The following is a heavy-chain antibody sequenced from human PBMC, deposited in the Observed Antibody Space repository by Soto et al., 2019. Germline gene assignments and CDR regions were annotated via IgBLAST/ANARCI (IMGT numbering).Heavy chain of an antibody. CDR3: ARGKGSSGGYFDY. Sequence: PSETLSLTCTISCGSVSSGSYYWTWIRQPPGKGLEWIGYIFSSGSTDYNPSLKSRVTISVDASKSQFSLKLTSVTAADTAVYYCARGKGSSGGYFDYWGQGTLVTVSS. CDR2: IFSSGST. CDR1: CGSVSSGSYY. V-gene: IGHV4-61*01. D-gene: IGHD3-22*01. J-gene: IGHJ4*02.